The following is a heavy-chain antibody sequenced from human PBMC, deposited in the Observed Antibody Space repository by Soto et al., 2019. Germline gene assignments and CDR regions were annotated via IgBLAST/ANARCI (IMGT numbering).Heavy chain of an antibody. Sequence: PGEALKISCKGSGYSFTSYWIGWVRQMPGKGLEWMGIIYPGDSDTRYSPSFQGQVTISADKSISTAYLQWSSLKASDTAMYYCARPTVTHGYFDAFDIWGQGTMVTVSS. J-gene: IGHJ3*02. CDR3: ARPTVTHGYFDAFDI. D-gene: IGHD4-17*01. CDR1: GYSFTSYW. CDR2: IYPGDSDT. V-gene: IGHV5-51*01.